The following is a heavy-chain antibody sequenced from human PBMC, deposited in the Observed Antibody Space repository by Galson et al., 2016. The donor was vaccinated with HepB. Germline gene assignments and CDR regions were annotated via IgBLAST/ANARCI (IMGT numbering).Heavy chain of an antibody. CDR3: ARGRGISYYGFWSGYSLDY. CDR2: MNPNSDNS. Sequence: SVKASCKASGYTFTSYDINWVRQATGQGLEWMGWMNPNSDNSGYAQRFQGRVTMTRHTSMSTAYMELSSLRSADTAVYFCARGRGISYYGFWSGYSLDYWGQGTLVTVSS. J-gene: IGHJ4*02. D-gene: IGHD3-3*01. CDR1: GYTFTSYD. V-gene: IGHV1-8*01.